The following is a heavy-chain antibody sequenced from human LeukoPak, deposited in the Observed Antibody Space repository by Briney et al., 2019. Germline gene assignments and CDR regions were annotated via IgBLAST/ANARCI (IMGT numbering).Heavy chain of an antibody. Sequence: KQGGSLRLSCAASGFTFSSAWMSWVRQAPGRGLECVGRIKSKTDGGTSEYAAPMKGRITISRDDSKNTLYLQMNSLKTEDTAVYYCATGSYGDSWGQGTLVTVSS. CDR2: IKSKTDGGTS. J-gene: IGHJ5*02. CDR3: ATGSYGDS. V-gene: IGHV3-15*01. CDR1: GFTFSSAW. D-gene: IGHD3-10*01.